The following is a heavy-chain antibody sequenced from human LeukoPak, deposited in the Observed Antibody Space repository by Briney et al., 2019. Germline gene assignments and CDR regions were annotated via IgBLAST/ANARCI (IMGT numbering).Heavy chain of an antibody. Sequence: SETLSLTCTVSGGSISSGGYYWSWIRQHPGKGLEWIGYIYYSGSTYYNPSLKSRVTISVDTSKNQFSLKLSSVTAADTAVYYCARRSLPPYYDSSGYYVGWGQGTLVTVSS. CDR1: GGSISSGGYY. V-gene: IGHV4-31*03. D-gene: IGHD3-22*01. J-gene: IGHJ4*02. CDR2: IYYSGST. CDR3: ARRSLPPYYDSSGYYVG.